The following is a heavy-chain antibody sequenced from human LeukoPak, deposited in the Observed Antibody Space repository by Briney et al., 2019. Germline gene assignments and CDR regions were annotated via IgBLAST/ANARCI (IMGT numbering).Heavy chain of an antibody. D-gene: IGHD5-18*01. J-gene: IGHJ4*02. Sequence: SETLSLTCAVSGYSISSGYYWGWIRQPPGKGLEWIGSIYHSGSTYYNPSLKSRVTISVDTSKNQFSMKLTSVTAADTALYYCARQAEGSSSGPYFFDYWGQGTLVTVSS. CDR2: IYHSGST. CDR3: ARQAEGSSSGPYFFDY. V-gene: IGHV4-38-2*01. CDR1: GYSISSGYY.